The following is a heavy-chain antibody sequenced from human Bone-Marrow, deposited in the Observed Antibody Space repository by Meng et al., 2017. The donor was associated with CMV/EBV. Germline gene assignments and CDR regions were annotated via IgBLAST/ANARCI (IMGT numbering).Heavy chain of an antibody. CDR1: GYTFPGYY. Sequence: VKVSCKASGYTFPGYYMHWVRQAPGQGLEWMGWINPNSGGTNFAQKFQGRVTMTSETSISTAYMELSRLRSDDTDVYYCARDLPAAIRTDYYYYYYGMDVWGQGTTVTVSS. CDR3: ARDLPAAIRTDYYYYYYGMDV. J-gene: IGHJ6*02. V-gene: IGHV1-2*02. CDR2: INPNSGGT. D-gene: IGHD2-2*02.